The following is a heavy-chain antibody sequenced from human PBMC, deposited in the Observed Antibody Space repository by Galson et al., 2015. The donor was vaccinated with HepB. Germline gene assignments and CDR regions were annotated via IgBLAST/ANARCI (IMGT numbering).Heavy chain of an antibody. CDR1: GFTFSSYG. V-gene: IGHV3-33*01. Sequence: SLRLSCAASGFTFSSYGMHWVRQAPGKGLEWVAVIWYDGSNKYYADSVKGRFTISRDNSKDTLYLQMNSLRAEDTAVYYCARDAAPWYSSSWYGGDWFDPWGQGTLVTVSS. J-gene: IGHJ5*02. CDR3: ARDAAPWYSSSWYGGDWFDP. CDR2: IWYDGSNK. D-gene: IGHD6-13*01.